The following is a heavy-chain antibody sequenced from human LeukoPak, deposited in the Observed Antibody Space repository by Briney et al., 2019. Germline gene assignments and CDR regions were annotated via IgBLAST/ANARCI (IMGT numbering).Heavy chain of an antibody. CDR1: GGSISSSTYY. CDR3: ARRYFYDSSGYAHFDN. J-gene: IGHJ4*02. D-gene: IGHD3-22*01. CDR2: VYYSGST. Sequence: SETLSLTCTVSGGSISSSTYYWGWIRQPPGKGLEWIGSVYYSGSTHYNPSLKSRVTISVDTSKNHFSLKLSSVTAADTAVYYCARRYFYDSSGYAHFDNWGQGTLVIVS. V-gene: IGHV4-39*07.